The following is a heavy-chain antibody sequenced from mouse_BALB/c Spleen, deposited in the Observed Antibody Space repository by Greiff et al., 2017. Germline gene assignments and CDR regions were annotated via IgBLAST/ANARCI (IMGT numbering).Heavy chain of an antibody. CDR2: IRNKANGYTT. CDR1: GFTFTDYY. J-gene: IGHJ2*01. V-gene: IGHV7-3*02. Sequence: EVMLVESGGGLVQPGGSLRLSCATSGFTFTDYYMSWVRQPPGKALEWLGFIRNKANGYTTEYSASVKGRFTISRDNSQSILYLQMNTLRAEDSATYYCARGREGGFDYWGQGTTLTVSS. CDR3: ARGREGGFDY.